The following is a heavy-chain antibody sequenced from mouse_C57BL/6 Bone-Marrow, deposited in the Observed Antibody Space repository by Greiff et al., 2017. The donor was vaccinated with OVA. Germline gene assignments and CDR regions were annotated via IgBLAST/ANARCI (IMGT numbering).Heavy chain of an antibody. CDR2: INPSNGGT. J-gene: IGHJ4*01. CDR3: ARSFYGPYAMDY. Sequence: VQLQQSGTELVKPGASVKLSCKASGYTFTSYWMHWVKQRPGQGLEWIGNINPSNGGTNYNEKFKSKATLTVDKSSSTAYMQLSSLTSEDSAVYYYARSFYGPYAMDYWGQGTSVTVSS. D-gene: IGHD2-10*01. CDR1: GYTFTSYW. V-gene: IGHV1-53*01.